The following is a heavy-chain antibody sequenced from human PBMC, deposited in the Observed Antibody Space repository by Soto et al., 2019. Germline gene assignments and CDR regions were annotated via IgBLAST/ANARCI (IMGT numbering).Heavy chain of an antibody. CDR3: ARRRGFPYYYGMDV. CDR1: GGSISSSSYY. CDR2: IYYSGST. D-gene: IGHD5-12*01. Sequence: PSETLSLTCTVSGGSISSSSYYWGWIRQPPGKGLEWIGSIYYSGSTYYNPSLKSRVTISVDTSKNQFSLKLSSVTAADTAVYYCARRRGFPYYYGMDVWGQGTTVTVSS. J-gene: IGHJ6*02. V-gene: IGHV4-39*07.